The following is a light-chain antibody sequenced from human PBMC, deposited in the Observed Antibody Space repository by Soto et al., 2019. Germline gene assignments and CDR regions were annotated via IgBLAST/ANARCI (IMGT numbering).Light chain of an antibody. Sequence: QSVLTQPASASGSPGQSITISCTGTSSDVGGYNYVSRYQQHPGKAPKFMIYDVSNRPSGVSNRFSGSKSGNTASLTISGLQAEDEADYYCSSYTTSNTRQIVFGTGTKVTVL. CDR3: SSYTTSNTRQIV. CDR1: SSDVGGYNY. V-gene: IGLV2-14*01. J-gene: IGLJ1*01. CDR2: DVS.